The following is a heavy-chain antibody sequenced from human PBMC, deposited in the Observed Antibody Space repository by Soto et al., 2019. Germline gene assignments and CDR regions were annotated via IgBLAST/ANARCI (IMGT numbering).Heavy chain of an antibody. CDR1: GFTFSSYS. D-gene: IGHD6-19*01. V-gene: IGHV3-48*01. J-gene: IGHJ4*02. Sequence: TGGSLRLSCAASGFTFSSYSMNWVRQAPGKGLEWVSYISSSTSTIYYADSVKGRFTISRDNAKNSLYLQMDSLRAEDTAVYYCARDWGIAVADYWGQGTLVTVS. CDR2: ISSSTSTI. CDR3: ARDWGIAVADY.